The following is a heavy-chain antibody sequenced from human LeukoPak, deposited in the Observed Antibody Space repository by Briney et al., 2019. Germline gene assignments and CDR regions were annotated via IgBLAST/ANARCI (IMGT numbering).Heavy chain of an antibody. CDR2: IYYSGST. D-gene: IGHD5-18*01. Sequence: SETLSLTCTVSGGSVSSYYWSRIRQPPGKGLEWIGYIYYSGSTNYNPSLKSRVTISVDTSKNQFSLKLSSVTAADTAVYYCARDIPGYSYGSAFDIWGQGTMVTVSS. J-gene: IGHJ3*02. CDR1: GGSVSSYY. V-gene: IGHV4-59*02. CDR3: ARDIPGYSYGSAFDI.